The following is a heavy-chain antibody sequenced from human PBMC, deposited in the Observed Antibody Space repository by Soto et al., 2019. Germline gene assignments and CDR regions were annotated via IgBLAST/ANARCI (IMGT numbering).Heavy chain of an antibody. Sequence: HPGGSLSLSCAASGFTFSTYPMSWDRQAPGKGLEWVSAISGSGGSTYYADSVKGRFTISRDNSKNTLYLQMNSLRADDTAVYYCAKHLTHPYFDYWGQGTLVTVSS. CDR1: GFTFSTYP. D-gene: IGHD7-27*01. V-gene: IGHV3-23*01. CDR3: AKHLTHPYFDY. J-gene: IGHJ4*02. CDR2: ISGSGGST.